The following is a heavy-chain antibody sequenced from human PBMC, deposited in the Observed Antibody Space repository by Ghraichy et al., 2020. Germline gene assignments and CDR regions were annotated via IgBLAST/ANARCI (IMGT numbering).Heavy chain of an antibody. CDR1: GFPFSYAW. V-gene: IGHV3-15*01. D-gene: IGHD2-15*01. J-gene: IGHJ4*02. CDR2: ITSKTDGGTT. CDR3: TTGDRMGYFSGGSCYAFDY. Sequence: GGSLRLSCAASGFPFSYAWMSWVRQAPGKGLACVGRITSKTDGGTTDYAAPVKGRFTISRDDSKNTLYLQMNSLKTEYTAVYYCTTGDRMGYFSGGSCYAFDYWGQGTRVTGSS.